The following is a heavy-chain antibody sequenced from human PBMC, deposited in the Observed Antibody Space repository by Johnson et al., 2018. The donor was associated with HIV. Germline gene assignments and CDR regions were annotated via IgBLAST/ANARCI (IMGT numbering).Heavy chain of an antibody. CDR2: ISSSGSTI. Sequence: QVQLVESGGGLVKPGGSLRLSCAASGFTFSDYYMSWIRQTPGKGLEWVSYISSSGSTIYYVDSVKGRFTISRDNARNTLFLQMDSLRAEDTAVYYCARTQRVTMIVVSLGAFDIWGQGTMVTVSS. V-gene: IGHV3-11*04. J-gene: IGHJ3*02. CDR1: GFTFSDYY. D-gene: IGHD3-22*01. CDR3: ARTQRVTMIVVSLGAFDI.